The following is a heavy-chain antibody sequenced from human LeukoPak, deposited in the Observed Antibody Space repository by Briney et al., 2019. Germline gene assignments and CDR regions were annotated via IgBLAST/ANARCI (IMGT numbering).Heavy chain of an antibody. Sequence: PSETLSLTCTVSGGSISSSSYYWGWIRQPPGKGLEWIGSIYYSGSTYYNPSLKSRVTISVDTSKNQFSLKLSSVTAADTVVYYCARREIAALGEWFDPWGQGTLVTVSS. CDR2: IYYSGST. D-gene: IGHD6-6*01. V-gene: IGHV4-39*07. J-gene: IGHJ5*02. CDR3: ARREIAALGEWFDP. CDR1: GGSISSSSYY.